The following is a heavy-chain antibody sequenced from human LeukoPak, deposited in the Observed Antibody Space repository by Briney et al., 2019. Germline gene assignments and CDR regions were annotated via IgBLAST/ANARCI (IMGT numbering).Heavy chain of an antibody. CDR1: GYTFTSYG. D-gene: IGHD2-2*01. V-gene: IGHV1-18*01. Sequence: ASVKVSCKASGYTFTSYGISWVRQAPGQGLEWMGWISAYNGNTNYAQKLQGRVTMTTDTSTSTAYMELRSLRSDDTAVYYCARDLLGGSSTYIFDYWGQGTLVTVSS. CDR3: ARDLLGGSSTYIFDY. CDR2: ISAYNGNT. J-gene: IGHJ4*02.